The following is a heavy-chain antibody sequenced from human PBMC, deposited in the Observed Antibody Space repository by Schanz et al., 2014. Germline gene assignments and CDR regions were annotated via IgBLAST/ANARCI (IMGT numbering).Heavy chain of an antibody. CDR2: ISHSGGSK. J-gene: IGHJ6*02. CDR1: GFTFSDHY. D-gene: IGHD2-15*01. Sequence: VQLLQFGGGVVQPGRSLRLSCAASGFTFSDHYMDWVRQAPGKGLEWVSSISHSGGSKYYADSVKGRFTISRDNSENTLYLQMNSLSADDTAVFYCAKGMGYCSGGTCYDYYYYGLDVWGQGTTDTVSS. V-gene: IGHV3-23*01. CDR3: AKGMGYCSGGTCYDYYYYGLDV.